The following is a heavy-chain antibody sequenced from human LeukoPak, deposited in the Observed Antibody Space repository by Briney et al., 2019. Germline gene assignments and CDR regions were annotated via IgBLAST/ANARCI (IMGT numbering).Heavy chain of an antibody. J-gene: IGHJ4*02. CDR3: SSRLLWFGELLAPFGY. D-gene: IGHD3-10*01. CDR2: ISGSGGST. Sequence: GGSLRLSCAASGFTFSSYGMSWVRQAPGKGLEWASAISGSGGSTYYADSVKGRFTISRDNAKNSLYLQMNSLRAEDTAVYYCSSRLLWFGELLAPFGYWGQGTLVTVSS. CDR1: GFTFSSYG. V-gene: IGHV3-23*01.